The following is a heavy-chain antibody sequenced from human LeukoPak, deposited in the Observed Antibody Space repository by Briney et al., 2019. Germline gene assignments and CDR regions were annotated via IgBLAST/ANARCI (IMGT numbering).Heavy chain of an antibody. V-gene: IGHV4-39*01. CDR3: ARVPLYKMDRSNYYYGLSYFDY. CDR2: IYYRSNT. J-gene: IGHJ4*02. Sequence: SETLSLTCTVSGDSINRSSNYWGWIRQPPGKGLEWIGSIYYRSNTYYNPSFKSRVTMSVDTSKNQFSLRLRSVTAADTAVYYCARVPLYKMDRSNYYYGLSYFDYWGQGTLVTVSS. CDR1: GDSINRSSNY. D-gene: IGHD3-22*01.